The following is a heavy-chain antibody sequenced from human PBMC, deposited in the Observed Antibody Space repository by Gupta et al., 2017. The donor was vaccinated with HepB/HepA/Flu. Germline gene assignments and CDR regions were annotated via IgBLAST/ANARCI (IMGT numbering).Heavy chain of an antibody. CDR3: ARDSEGGYSYVDY. J-gene: IGHJ4*02. V-gene: IGHV1-46*01. CDR1: GYTFTTYY. D-gene: IGHD5-18*01. CDR2: INPTGGST. Sequence: QVQLVQSGAEVKKPGASVKVSCKASGYTFTTYYMHWVRQAPGQGLEWMGIINPTGGSTGYAQQFQGRVTMTRDTSTRTVYMELSSLRSEDTAVYYCARDSEGGYSYVDYWGQGTLVTVSS.